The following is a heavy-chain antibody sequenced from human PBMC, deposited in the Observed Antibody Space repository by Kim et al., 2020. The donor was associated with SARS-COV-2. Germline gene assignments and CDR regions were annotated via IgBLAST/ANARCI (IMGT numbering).Heavy chain of an antibody. J-gene: IGHJ6*02. Sequence: GGSLRLSCAASGFTFSSYNMNWVRQAPGKGLEWVSSISSSSSYIYYADSVKGRFTISRDNAKNSLYLQMNSLRAEDTAVYYCARVDRAAAAIWTYYYYYGMDDWGQGTTVTVSS. CDR1: GFTFSSYN. V-gene: IGHV3-21*01. D-gene: IGHD6-13*01. CDR3: ARVDRAAAAIWTYYYYYGMDD. CDR2: ISSSSSYI.